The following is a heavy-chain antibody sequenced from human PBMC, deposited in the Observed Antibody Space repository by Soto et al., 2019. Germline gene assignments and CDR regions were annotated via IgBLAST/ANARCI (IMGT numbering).Heavy chain of an antibody. Sequence: QLQLQESGPGLVKPSETLSLTCTVSGGSISSSSYYWGWIRQPPGKGLEWIGSIYYSGSTYYNPSIKSRVTIAVDTSKNQFTLKLSSVTAADTAVYYCAQTYYDILTGYEGSFFFDYWGQGTLVTVSS. CDR3: AQTYYDILTGYEGSFFFDY. CDR2: IYYSGST. D-gene: IGHD3-9*01. CDR1: GGSISSSSYY. V-gene: IGHV4-39*01. J-gene: IGHJ4*02.